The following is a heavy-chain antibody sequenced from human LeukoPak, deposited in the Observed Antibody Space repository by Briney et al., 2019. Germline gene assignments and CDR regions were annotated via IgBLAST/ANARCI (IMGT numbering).Heavy chain of an antibody. CDR1: GGSISSYY. J-gene: IGHJ6*03. CDR2: IYTSGST. D-gene: IGHD3-9*01. CDR3: ARDLGGILTGYSSGYYYYMDV. Sequence: PSETLSLTCTVSGGSISSYYWSWIRQPAGKGLEWIGRIYTSGSTNYNPSLKSRVTMSVDTSKNQFSLKLSPVTAADTAVYYCARDLGGILTGYSSGYYYYMDVWGKGTTVTVSS. V-gene: IGHV4-4*07.